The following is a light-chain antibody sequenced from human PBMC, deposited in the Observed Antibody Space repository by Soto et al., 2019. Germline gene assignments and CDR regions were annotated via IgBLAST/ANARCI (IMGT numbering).Light chain of an antibody. V-gene: IGLV4-69*01. J-gene: IGLJ2*01. CDR3: QTWDTGIVV. Sequence: QLVLTQSPSASASLGASVKLTCTLSSGHGNYVIAWHQQQPGKGPRYLMKVKSDGSHNKGDGIPDRFSGSSSGAERYLAIYSLQSEDEADYYCQTWDTGIVVFGGGTKLTVL. CDR2: VKSDGSH. CDR1: SGHGNYV.